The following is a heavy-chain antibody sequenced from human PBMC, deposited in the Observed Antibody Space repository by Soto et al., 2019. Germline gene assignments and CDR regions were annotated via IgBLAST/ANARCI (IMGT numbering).Heavy chain of an antibody. CDR1: GGSISSGGYY. Sequence: PSETLSLTCTVSGGSISSGGYYWSWIRQHPGKGLEWIGYIYYSGSTYYNPSLKSRVTISVDTSKNQFSLKLSSVTAADTAVYYCARVGGYCSSTSCYGPQITIDYWGQGTLVTVSS. D-gene: IGHD2-2*01. V-gene: IGHV4-31*03. CDR3: ARVGGYCSSTSCYGPQITIDY. J-gene: IGHJ4*02. CDR2: IYYSGST.